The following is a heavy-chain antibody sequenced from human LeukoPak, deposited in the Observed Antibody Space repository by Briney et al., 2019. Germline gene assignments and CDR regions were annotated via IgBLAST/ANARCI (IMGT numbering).Heavy chain of an antibody. J-gene: IGHJ6*03. D-gene: IGHD2-15*01. CDR3: ARACGTLVEYYYYMDV. CDR1: GYTFTSYD. CDR2: MNPNSGNT. V-gene: IGHV1-8*03. Sequence: GASVKVSCKASGYTFTSYDINWVRQATGQGLEWMGWMNPNSGNTGYAQKFQGRVTITRNTSISTAYMELSSLRSEDTAVYYCARACGTLVEYYYYMDVWGKGTTVTISS.